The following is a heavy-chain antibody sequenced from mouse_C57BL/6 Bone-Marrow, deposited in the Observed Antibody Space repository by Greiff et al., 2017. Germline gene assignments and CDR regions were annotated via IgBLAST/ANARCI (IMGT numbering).Heavy chain of an antibody. V-gene: IGHV1-61*01. CDR3: ARTSSCYSNYGGFAY. J-gene: IGHJ3*01. CDR1: GYTFTSYW. D-gene: IGHD2-5*01. CDR2: IYPSDSET. Sequence: VQLQQPGAELVRPGSSVKLSCKASGYTFTSYWMDWVKQRPGQGLEWIGNIYPSDSETHYNQKFKDKATLTVDKSSSTAYMQLSSLTSEDSAVYYCARTSSCYSNYGGFAYWGQGTLVTVSA.